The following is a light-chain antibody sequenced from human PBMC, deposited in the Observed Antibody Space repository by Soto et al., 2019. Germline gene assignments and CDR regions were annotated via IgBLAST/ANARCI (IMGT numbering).Light chain of an antibody. CDR3: QNDDSAPWT. V-gene: IGKV1-27*01. CDR2: AAS. J-gene: IGKJ1*01. CDR1: QGISNY. Sequence: DIQMTQSPSSLSASVRDRVTITCRASQGISNYLAWYQQKPGKVPKLLIYAASTLQSGVPSRFSGSGSGTDFTLTISSLQPEDVANYYGQNDDSAPWTFGQGTKVEIK.